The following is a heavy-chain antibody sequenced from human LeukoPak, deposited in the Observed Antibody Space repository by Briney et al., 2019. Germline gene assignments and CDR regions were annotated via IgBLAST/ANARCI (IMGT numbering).Heavy chain of an antibody. D-gene: IGHD1-26*01. CDR2: ISFDGSNK. CDR1: GSTFSSYA. Sequence: PGGSLRLSCAVSGSTFSSYAVHWVRQAPGKGLEWVAVISFDGSNKYYADSVKGRFTISRDNSKNTLYLQMNSLRADDTAVYYCAKDTAISGSYRTLGFDYWGQGTLVIVSS. CDR3: AKDTAISGSYRTLGFDY. V-gene: IGHV3-30*18. J-gene: IGHJ4*02.